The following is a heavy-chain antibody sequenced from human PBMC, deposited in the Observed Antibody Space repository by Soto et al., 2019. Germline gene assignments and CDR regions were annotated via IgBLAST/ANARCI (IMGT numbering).Heavy chain of an antibody. CDR1: GFTFGSFG. J-gene: IGHJ6*02. CDR2: ISATAGST. V-gene: IGHV3-23*01. D-gene: IGHD2-2*01. Sequence: GGSLRLSCAASGFTFGSFGMSWVRQAPGKGLEWVSAISATAGSTYYANSVKGRFTFSRDNSKNTLYLQMNSLRAEDTAVYYCAKVLVPAAMRYYYYGMDVWGQGTTVTVSS. CDR3: AKVLVPAAMRYYYYGMDV.